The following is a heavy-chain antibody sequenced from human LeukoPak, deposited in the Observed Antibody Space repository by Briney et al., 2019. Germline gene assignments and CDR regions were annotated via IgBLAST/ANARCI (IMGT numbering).Heavy chain of an antibody. V-gene: IGHV4-34*01. D-gene: IGHD6-13*01. J-gene: IGHJ4*02. CDR1: GGSFSGYY. CDR3: ARSYKPLPWQLYSFDY. Sequence: SETLSLTCAVYGGSFSGYYWSWIRQPPGKGLEWIGEINHSGSTNYNPSLKSRVTISGDTSKNQFSLKLNSVTAADTAVYYCARSYKPLPWQLYSFDYWGQGTLVTVSS. CDR2: INHSGST.